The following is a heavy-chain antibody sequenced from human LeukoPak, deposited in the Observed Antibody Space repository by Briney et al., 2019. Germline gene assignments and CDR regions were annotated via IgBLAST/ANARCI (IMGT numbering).Heavy chain of an antibody. CDR1: GDSISSGGYY. D-gene: IGHD1-1*01. V-gene: IGHV4-30-2*01. Sequence: SSQTLSLTCTVSGDSISSGGYYWNWIRQPPGKGLEWIGYIYHSGSTYYNPSLKSRVTISVDTSKNQFSLKLSSVTAADTAVYYCARYVREWAGDWNDGRYGMDVWGQGTTVTVSS. J-gene: IGHJ6*02. CDR2: IYHSGST. CDR3: ARYVREWAGDWNDGRYGMDV.